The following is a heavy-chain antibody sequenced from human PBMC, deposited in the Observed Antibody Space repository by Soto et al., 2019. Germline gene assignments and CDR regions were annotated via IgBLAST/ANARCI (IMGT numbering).Heavy chain of an antibody. J-gene: IGHJ6*02. CDR1: GFTFSDYY. CDR3: ARAGDYDSSGYYSYYYGMDV. CDR2: ISSSSSYT. D-gene: IGHD3-22*01. V-gene: IGHV3-11*06. Sequence: GSLRLSCAASGFTFSDYYMSWIRQAPGKGLEWVSYISSSSSYTNYADSVKGRFTISRDNAKNSLYLQMNSLRAEDTAVYYCARAGDYDSSGYYSYYYGMDVWGQGTTVTVSS.